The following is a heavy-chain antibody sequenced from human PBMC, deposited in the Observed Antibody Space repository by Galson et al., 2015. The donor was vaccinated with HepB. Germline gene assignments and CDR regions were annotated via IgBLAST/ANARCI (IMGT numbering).Heavy chain of an antibody. Sequence: SVKVSCKASGYSFIHYGITWVRQAPGQGLEWMGWISGYNDNTNYAQRFQGRITMTADTSTSISYMELRSLRPDDTAIYYCARARYNNSPPEYWGQGTLVTDSS. V-gene: IGHV1-18*04. J-gene: IGHJ4*02. CDR2: ISGYNDNT. D-gene: IGHD1-14*01. CDR3: ARARYNNSPPEY. CDR1: GYSFIHYG.